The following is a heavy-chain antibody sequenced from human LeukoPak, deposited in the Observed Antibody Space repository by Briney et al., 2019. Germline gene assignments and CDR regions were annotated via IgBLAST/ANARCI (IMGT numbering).Heavy chain of an antibody. J-gene: IGHJ4*02. V-gene: IGHV1-2*02. CDR2: INSNSGGA. CDR1: GYTFTAYY. CDR3: ARRPYSSAIDY. Sequence: ASVKVSCKASGYTFTAYYMHWVRQAPGQGLEWMGWINSNSGGANYAQKFQGRVTMTRDTSISTAYMELSRLRSDDTAVYYCARRPYSSAIDYWGQETLVTVSS. D-gene: IGHD6-25*01.